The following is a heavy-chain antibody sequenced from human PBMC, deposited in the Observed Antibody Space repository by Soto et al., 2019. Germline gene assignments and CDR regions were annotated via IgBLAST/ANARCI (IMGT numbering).Heavy chain of an antibody. J-gene: IGHJ4*02. Sequence: EVQLLESGGGLVQPGGSLRLSCAASGFTFSSYAMSWVRQAPGKGLEWVSAISGSGGSTYYADSVKGRFTISRDNSKNTLYLQMNSLRAEDTAVYYCARLGYGSGSYYLFDYWGQGTLVTVSS. CDR1: GFTFSSYA. D-gene: IGHD3-10*01. CDR2: ISGSGGST. CDR3: ARLGYGSGSYYLFDY. V-gene: IGHV3-23*01.